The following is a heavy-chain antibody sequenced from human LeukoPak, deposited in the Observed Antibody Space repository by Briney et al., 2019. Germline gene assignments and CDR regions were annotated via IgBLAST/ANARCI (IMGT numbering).Heavy chain of an antibody. CDR3: ARESIAVAGAPFDY. CDR1: GFTFSSYE. CDR2: ISSGSSI. V-gene: IGHV3-48*03. J-gene: IGHJ4*02. D-gene: IGHD6-19*01. Sequence: GSLRLSCAASGFTFSSYEMNWVRQAPGKGLEWVSYISSGSSIYDADSVKGRFTISRDNAKNSLYLQMNSLRAEDTAVYYCARESIAVAGAPFDYWGQGTLVTVSS.